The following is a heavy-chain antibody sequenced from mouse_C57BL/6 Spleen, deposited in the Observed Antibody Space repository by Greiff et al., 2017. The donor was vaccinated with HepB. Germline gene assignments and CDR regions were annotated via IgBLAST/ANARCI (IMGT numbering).Heavy chain of an antibody. J-gene: IGHJ1*03. CDR2: IYPRDGST. Sequence: QVQLQQSGPELVKPGASVKLSCKASGYTFTSYDINWVKQRPGQGLEWIGWIYPRDGSTKYNEKFKGKATLTVDTSSSTAYMERHSLTSEASAVYFCALKYDYDEGWYFDVWGTGTTVTVSS. D-gene: IGHD2-4*01. CDR3: ALKYDYDEGWYFDV. V-gene: IGHV1-85*01. CDR1: GYTFTSYD.